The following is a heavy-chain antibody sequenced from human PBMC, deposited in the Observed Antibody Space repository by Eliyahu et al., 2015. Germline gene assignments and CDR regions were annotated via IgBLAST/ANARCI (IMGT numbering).Heavy chain of an antibody. CDR1: GFSLSTSGMR. CDR2: MTWNDDK. D-gene: IGHD2/OR15-2a*01. Sequence: KESGPALVKPTQTLTLTCTVSGFSLSTSGMRVGWIRQTPGKALEWLAHMTWNDDKFYGTSLKTRLTISKGTSENQVVLTMTNVDPVDTATYYCARXGGKYYGGVDYWGQGTLVTVSS. CDR3: ARXGGKYYGGVDY. V-gene: IGHV2-70*04. J-gene: IGHJ4*02.